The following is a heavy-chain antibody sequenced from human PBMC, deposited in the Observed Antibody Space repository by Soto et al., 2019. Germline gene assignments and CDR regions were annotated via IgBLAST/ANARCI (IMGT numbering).Heavy chain of an antibody. Sequence: PSETLSLTCTVSGGSISSGGYYWSWIRQHPGKGLEWIGYIYYSGSTYYNPSLKSRVTISVDTSKNQFSLKLSSVTAADTAVYYCARGGQDFWSGPFDYWGRGALVTVSS. CDR1: GGSISSGGYY. D-gene: IGHD3-3*01. V-gene: IGHV4-31*03. CDR3: ARGGQDFWSGPFDY. J-gene: IGHJ4*02. CDR2: IYYSGST.